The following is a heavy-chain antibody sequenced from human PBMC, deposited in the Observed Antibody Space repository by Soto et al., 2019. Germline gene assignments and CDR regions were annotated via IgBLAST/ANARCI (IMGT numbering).Heavy chain of an antibody. J-gene: IGHJ6*02. V-gene: IGHV4-34*01. CDR1: GGSLSGYY. D-gene: IGHD6-19*01. CDR3: ARGRPRAVAGAPPNYFGVAD. Sequence: QVQLQQWGAGLLKPAETLSLTCAVYGGSLSGYYWNWIRQAPGKGLEWIGDIDHRGTTNSNPSLKSRVTMSVDTSKSQFSLRLTSVTAADTGVYYCARGRPRAVAGAPPNYFGVADWGQGTTVIVSS. CDR2: IDHRGTT.